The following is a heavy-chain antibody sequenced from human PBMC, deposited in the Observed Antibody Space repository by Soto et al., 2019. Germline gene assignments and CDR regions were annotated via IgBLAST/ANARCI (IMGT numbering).Heavy chain of an antibody. V-gene: IGHV3-74*01. D-gene: IGHD6-6*01. J-gene: IGHJ4*02. CDR1: GFTFRSDW. Sequence: EGSLILSWAASGFTFRSDWMQWVRQAPGKGLVWVSWINSDGSSTSYADSVKGRFTISRDNAKNTLYLQMNSLRAEDTAVYYCAGAGSSLNFGSWGQGTPVSVPS. CDR3: AGAGSSLNFGS. CDR2: INSDGSST.